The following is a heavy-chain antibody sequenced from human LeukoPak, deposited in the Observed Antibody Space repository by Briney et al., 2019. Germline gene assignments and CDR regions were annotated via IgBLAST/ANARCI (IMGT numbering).Heavy chain of an antibody. Sequence: ASVKVSCKASGYTFTGYYMHWVRKAPGQGLEWMGRINPNSGGTNYAQKFQGRVTMTRATSISTAYFELRRLRSDDTAVYYCARDQGLLYHFWSGELVDWGQGTLVTVSS. D-gene: IGHD3-3*01. CDR1: GYTFTGYY. V-gene: IGHV1-2*06. J-gene: IGHJ4*02. CDR2: INPNSGGT. CDR3: ARDQGLLYHFWSGELVD.